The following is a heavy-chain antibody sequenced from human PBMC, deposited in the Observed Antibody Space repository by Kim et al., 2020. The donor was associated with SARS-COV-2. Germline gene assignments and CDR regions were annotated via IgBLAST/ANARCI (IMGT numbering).Heavy chain of an antibody. CDR2: ISYDGSNK. CDR1: GFTFSSYG. CDR3: AKQRVVVTAMDY. V-gene: IGHV3-30*18. Sequence: GGSLRLSCAASGFTFSSYGMHWVRQAPGKGLEWVAVISYDGSNKYYADSVKGRFTISRDNSKNTLYLQMNSLRAEDTAVYYCAKQRVVVTAMDYWGQGTLVTVSS. J-gene: IGHJ4*02. D-gene: IGHD2-21*02.